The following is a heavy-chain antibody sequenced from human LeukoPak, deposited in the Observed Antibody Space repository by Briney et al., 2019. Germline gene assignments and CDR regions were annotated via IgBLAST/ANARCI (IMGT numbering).Heavy chain of an antibody. CDR1: GGSISSYY. D-gene: IGHD5-18*01. J-gene: IGHJ4*02. CDR3: ARAYSYGSPYLDY. CDR2: IYYSGST. V-gene: IGHV4-59*01. Sequence: PSETLSLTCTVSGGSISSYYWSWIRQPPGKGLEWIEYIYYSGSTNYNPSLKSRVTISVDTSKNQFSLKLSSVTAADTAVYYCARAYSYGSPYLDYWGQGTLVTVSS.